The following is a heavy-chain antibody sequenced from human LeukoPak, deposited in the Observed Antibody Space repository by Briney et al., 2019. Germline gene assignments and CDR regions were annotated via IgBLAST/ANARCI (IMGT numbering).Heavy chain of an antibody. J-gene: IGHJ5*02. V-gene: IGHV4-4*07. CDR2: IHTSGST. CDR1: GGSINHYH. CDR3: ARLADP. Sequence: PSETLSLTCTVSGGSINHYHWSWIRQPAGKGLEWIGRIHTSGSTKYNPSLKSRVTMSLGTSKNQFSLKLSSVTAADTAVYYCARLADPWGQGTLVTVSS.